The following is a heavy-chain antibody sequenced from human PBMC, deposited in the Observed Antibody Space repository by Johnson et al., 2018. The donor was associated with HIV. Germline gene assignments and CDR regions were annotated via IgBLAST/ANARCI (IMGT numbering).Heavy chain of an antibody. Sequence: VQLVESGGGLVQPGGSLRLSCAASGFTFSSYDMHWVRQATGKGLEWVSAIGTAGDTYYPGSVKGRFTISRDDAKSSLYLQMNSLRAGDTAVYYCGRGMYYNFWSGYGIRWDAFDIWGQGTMVTVSS. D-gene: IGHD3-3*01. CDR3: GRGMYYNFWSGYGIRWDAFDI. CDR2: IGTAGDT. J-gene: IGHJ3*02. CDR1: GFTFSSYD. V-gene: IGHV3-13*01.